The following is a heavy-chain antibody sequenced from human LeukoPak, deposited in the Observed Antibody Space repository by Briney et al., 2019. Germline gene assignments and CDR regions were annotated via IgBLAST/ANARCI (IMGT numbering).Heavy chain of an antibody. J-gene: IGHJ4*02. D-gene: IGHD3-9*01. CDR2: MSAYNDRT. CDR3: AQELSDIFVVRTDS. Sequence: GGSLRLSCAASGFTFSNTAMSWVRQTPGKGLEWVATMSAYNDRTYYADSVRGRFTVSRDNSKNTLSLQMNSLREDDTAVYYCAQELSDIFVVRTDSWGQGTLVTVSS. CDR1: GFTFSNTA. V-gene: IGHV3-23*01.